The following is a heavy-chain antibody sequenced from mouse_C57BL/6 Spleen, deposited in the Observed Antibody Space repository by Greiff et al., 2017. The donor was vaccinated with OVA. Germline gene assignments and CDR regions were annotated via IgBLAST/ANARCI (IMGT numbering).Heavy chain of an antibody. D-gene: IGHD1-1*01. V-gene: IGHV1-50*01. Sequence: VKLQQPGAELVKPGASVKLSCKASGYTFTSYWMQWVKQRPGQGLEWIGEIDPSDSYTNYNQKFKGKATLTVDTSSSTAYMQLSSLTSEDSAVYYCARGTTVVATDAMDYWGQGTSVTVSS. J-gene: IGHJ4*01. CDR1: GYTFTSYW. CDR2: IDPSDSYT. CDR3: ARGTTVVATDAMDY.